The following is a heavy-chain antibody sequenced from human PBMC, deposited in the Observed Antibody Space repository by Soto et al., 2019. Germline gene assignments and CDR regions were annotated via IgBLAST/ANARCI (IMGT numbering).Heavy chain of an antibody. CDR1: GFTFSNYA. J-gene: IGHJ5*02. D-gene: IGHD2-15*01. CDR2: ITGNGGYT. Sequence: EGSLRLSCEVSGFTFSNYAMAWVRQAPGKGLEYVSSITGNGGYTYYALSVKGRFTISRDNSKNTLYVQMNSLTAEDTATYFCAKFGAANTCIQTGFDLWGQGTPVTVYS. CDR3: AKFGAANTCIQTGFDL. V-gene: IGHV3-23*01.